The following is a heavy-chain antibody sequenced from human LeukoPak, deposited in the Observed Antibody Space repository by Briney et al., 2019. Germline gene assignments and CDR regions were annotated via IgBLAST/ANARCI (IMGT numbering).Heavy chain of an antibody. D-gene: IGHD3-22*01. J-gene: IGHJ3*02. CDR2: INPNSGGT. V-gene: IGHV1-2*02. CDR1: GYTFTGYY. CDR3: VRPGYYDSSGYPTDAFDI. Sequence: ASVKVSCKASGYTFTGYYMHWVRQAPGQGLEWMGWINPNSGGTNYAQKFQGRVTMTRDTSISTAYMELSRLRSDDTAVYYCVRPGYYDSSGYPTDAFDIWGQGTMVTVSS.